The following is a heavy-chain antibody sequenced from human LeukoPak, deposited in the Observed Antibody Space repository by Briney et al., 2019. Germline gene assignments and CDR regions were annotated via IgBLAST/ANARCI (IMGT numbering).Heavy chain of an antibody. V-gene: IGHV4-39*01. CDR3: ARKGSSSQTRITMVRGVQQWFDP. CDR1: GGSIRSSYYY. J-gene: IGHJ5*02. CDR2: IYDSGST. D-gene: IGHD3-10*01. Sequence: PSETLSLTCTVSGGSIRSSYYYWGWIRQPPGKGLEWIGSIYDSGSTYYNPSLKSRVTISVDTSKNQFSLKLNSVTAADTAVYYCARKGSSSQTRITMVRGVQQWFDPWGQGTLVTVSS.